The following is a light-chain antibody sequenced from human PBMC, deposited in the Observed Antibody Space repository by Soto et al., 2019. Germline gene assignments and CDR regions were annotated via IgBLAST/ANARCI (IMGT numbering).Light chain of an antibody. J-gene: IGKJ4*01. Sequence: ESVLTQSPATLSLSPGERATLSCRASQSVSSYLAWYQQKPGQAPRLLIYDASNRATGIPARFSGGGSGTDFTLTISSLEPEDFAVYYCQQRSNWPTFGGGTKVEIK. CDR2: DAS. CDR3: QQRSNWPT. CDR1: QSVSSY. V-gene: IGKV3-11*01.